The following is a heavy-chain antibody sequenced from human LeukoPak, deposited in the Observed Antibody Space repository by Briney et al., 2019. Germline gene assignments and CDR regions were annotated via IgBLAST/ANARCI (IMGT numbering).Heavy chain of an antibody. CDR2: INHSGST. Sequence: SETLTLTCAVYGGSFSGYYWSWIRQPPGKGLEWIGEINHSGSTNYNPSLKSRVTISVDTSKNQFSLKLSSVTAADTAVYYCARAGYCSSTSCYTNFDYWGQGTLVTVSS. CDR1: GGSFSGYY. V-gene: IGHV4-34*01. J-gene: IGHJ4*02. D-gene: IGHD2-2*02. CDR3: ARAGYCSSTSCYTNFDY.